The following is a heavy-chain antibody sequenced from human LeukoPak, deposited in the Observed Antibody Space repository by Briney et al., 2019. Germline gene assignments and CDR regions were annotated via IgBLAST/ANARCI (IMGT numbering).Heavy chain of an antibody. J-gene: IGHJ4*02. CDR1: GFTFSNYE. D-gene: IGHD1-7*01. V-gene: IGHV3-48*03. CDR3: ARIGTTAEDY. CDR2: ISNSGSTI. Sequence: PGGSLRLSCAASGFTFSNYEMNWVRQAPGKGLEWVSYISNSGSTIYYADSVKGRFTISRDNAKNSLFLQMNSLRGDDTAVYYCARIGTTAEDYWGQGTLVTVSS.